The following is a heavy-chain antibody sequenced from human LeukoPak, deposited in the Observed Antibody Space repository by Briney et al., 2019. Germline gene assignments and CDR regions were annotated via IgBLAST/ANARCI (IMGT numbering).Heavy chain of an antibody. CDR1: GFTFSSCA. D-gene: IGHD3-22*01. Sequence: GGSLRLSCAASGFTFSSCAMSWVRQAPGKGLEWVSSISSSSNYIYYADSVKGRFTVSRDNAENSLYLQMNSLRAEDTAVYYCARVNYYDNSGLDYWGQGTLDTVSS. J-gene: IGHJ4*02. CDR2: ISSSSNYI. CDR3: ARVNYYDNSGLDY. V-gene: IGHV3-21*01.